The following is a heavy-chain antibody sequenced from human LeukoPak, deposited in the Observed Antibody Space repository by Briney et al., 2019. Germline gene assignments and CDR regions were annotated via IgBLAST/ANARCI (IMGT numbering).Heavy chain of an antibody. CDR2: IYYSGTT. CDR1: GGSISSYY. J-gene: IGHJ2*01. CDR3: AKAGILQASSSGLQYFDL. V-gene: IGHV4-59*08. D-gene: IGHD6-6*01. Sequence: SETLSLTCTVSGGSISSYYWSWIRQPPGKGLEWIGYIYYSGTTNYNPSLRSRITLSVDTSKNQFSLQLTSVTAADTAVYYCAKAGILQASSSGLQYFDLWGRGTLVTASS.